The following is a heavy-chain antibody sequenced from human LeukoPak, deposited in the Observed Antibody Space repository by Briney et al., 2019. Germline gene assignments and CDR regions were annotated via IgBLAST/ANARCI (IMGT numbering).Heavy chain of an antibody. D-gene: IGHD1-7*01. CDR1: GFTFSSYA. CDR2: ISGSGGST. Sequence: GGSLRLSCAASGFTFSSYAMSWVRQAPGKGLEWVSAISGSGGSTYYADSVKGWFTISRDNSKNTLYLQMNSLRAEDTAVYYCAKYNWNYRDAFDIWGQGTMDTVSS. CDR3: AKYNWNYRDAFDI. J-gene: IGHJ3*02. V-gene: IGHV3-23*01.